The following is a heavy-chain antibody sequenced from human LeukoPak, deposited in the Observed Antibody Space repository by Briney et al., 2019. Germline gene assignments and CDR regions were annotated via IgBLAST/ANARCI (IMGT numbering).Heavy chain of an antibody. CDR3: ARELRGFSYDSSGSFDY. CDR2: NNPNSGGT. CDR1: GYTFTGYY. V-gene: IGHV1-2*06. J-gene: IGHJ4*02. D-gene: IGHD3-22*01. Sequence: ASVKVSCKASGYTFTGYYMHWVRQAPGQGLEWMGRNNPNSGGTNYAQKFQGRVTMTRDTSISTAYMELSRLRSDDTAVYYCARELRGFSYDSSGSFDYWGQGTLVTVSS.